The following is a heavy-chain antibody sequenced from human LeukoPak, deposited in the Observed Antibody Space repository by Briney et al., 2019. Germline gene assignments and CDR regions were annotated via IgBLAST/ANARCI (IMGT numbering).Heavy chain of an antibody. D-gene: IGHD6-13*01. Sequence: GGSLRLSCAASGFTFSDYYMSWIRQAPGKGLEWVSYISGSGSVTYYTESVKGRFTISRDNAKNSPYLQMNNLGVEDAAVYYCARDRIAADGTEWFDPWGQGTLVTVSS. CDR1: GFTFSDYY. CDR3: ARDRIAADGTEWFDP. J-gene: IGHJ5*02. CDR2: ISGSGSVT. V-gene: IGHV3-11*01.